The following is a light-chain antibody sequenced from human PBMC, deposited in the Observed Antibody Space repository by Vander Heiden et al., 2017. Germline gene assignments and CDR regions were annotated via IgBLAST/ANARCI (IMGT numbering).Light chain of an antibody. CDR3: QQYNSSPYT. J-gene: IGKJ2*01. Sequence: DIQMTHSPSTLSASVGDRVTITCRASQSISSWLAWYQQKPGKAPKLLIYDASSLESGVPSRFSGSGSGTEFTLTISSLQPDDSATYYCQQYNSSPYTFGQGTKVEIK. CDR2: DAS. V-gene: IGKV1-5*01. CDR1: QSISSW.